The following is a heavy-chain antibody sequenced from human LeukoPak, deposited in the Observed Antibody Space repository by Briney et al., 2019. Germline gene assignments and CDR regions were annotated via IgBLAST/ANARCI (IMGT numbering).Heavy chain of an antibody. V-gene: IGHV4-34*01. Sequence: PSETLSLTCAVYGGSFSGYYWSWIRQPPGKGLEWIGEINHSGSTNYNPSLKSRVTISVDTSKNQFSLKLSSVTAADTAVYYCARGDIVVVPAAYNWFDPWGQGTLVTVSS. CDR3: ARGDIVVVPAAYNWFDP. CDR1: GGSFSGYY. D-gene: IGHD2-2*01. J-gene: IGHJ5*02. CDR2: INHSGST.